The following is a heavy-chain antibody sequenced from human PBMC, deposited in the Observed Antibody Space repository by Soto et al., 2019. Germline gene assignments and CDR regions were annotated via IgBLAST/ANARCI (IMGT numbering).Heavy chain of an antibody. Sequence: RGVSLRLSCAASGFSFSNYAMSWVRQAPGKGLEWVAAIIGAGDDTFHADSVKGRLTISRDNSKNTLFLQMNSLRADDTALYYCAKGSATSRPYYFDYWGQGTLVTVSS. J-gene: IGHJ4*02. V-gene: IGHV3-23*01. CDR2: IIGAGDDT. CDR3: AKGSATSRPYYFDY. CDR1: GFSFSNYA.